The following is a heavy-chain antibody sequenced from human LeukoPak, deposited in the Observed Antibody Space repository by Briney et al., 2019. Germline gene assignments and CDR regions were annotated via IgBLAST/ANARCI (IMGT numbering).Heavy chain of an antibody. CDR1: GFTFSSYS. Sequence: GGSLRLSCAASGFTFSSYSMNWVRQAPGKGLEWVSSISSSSSYIYYADSVKGRFTISRDNAKNSLYLQMNSLRAEDTAVYYCSRDPGFLDPHFDYWGQGTLVTVSS. CDR3: SRDPGFLDPHFDY. D-gene: IGHD1-1*01. CDR2: ISSSSSYI. J-gene: IGHJ4*02. V-gene: IGHV3-21*01.